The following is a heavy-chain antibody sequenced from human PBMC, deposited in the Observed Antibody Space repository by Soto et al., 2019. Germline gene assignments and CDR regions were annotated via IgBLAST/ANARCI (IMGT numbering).Heavy chain of an antibody. D-gene: IGHD2-15*01. Sequence: PGRSLRLSWAALEIKFSKHDVNWIRKSPGKGLEWVSSISSSGSHKFYADSAQGRFTISRDNAKNSLYLQMNSLRAEDTAVYYCAISRVVAAQFDYWGQGTLVTVSS. V-gene: IGHV3-21*01. CDR3: AISRVVAAQFDY. CDR1: EIKFSKHD. J-gene: IGHJ4*02. CDR2: ISSSGSHK.